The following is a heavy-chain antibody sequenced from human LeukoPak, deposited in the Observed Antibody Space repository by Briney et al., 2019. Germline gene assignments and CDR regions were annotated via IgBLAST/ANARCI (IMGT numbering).Heavy chain of an antibody. CDR1: GGSMSSGYYY. CDR2: ISTSGST. V-gene: IGHV4-61*02. J-gene: IGHJ5*02. Sequence: SETLSLTCTVSGGSMSSGYYYWSWIRQPAGKGLEWIGRISTSGSTYYNPSLKSRVTISVDTSKKQFSLKLTSVTAADTAVYYCARKTYCSGGRCYGENWFDPWGQGILVTVSS. CDR3: ARKTYCSGGRCYGENWFDP. D-gene: IGHD2-15*01.